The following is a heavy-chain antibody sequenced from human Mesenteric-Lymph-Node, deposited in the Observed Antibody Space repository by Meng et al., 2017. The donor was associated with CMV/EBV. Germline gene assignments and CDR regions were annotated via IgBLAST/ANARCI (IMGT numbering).Heavy chain of an antibody. Sequence: GESLKISCAASGFTSSSYWMHWVRQAPGEGLVWVSRINNDGSSRIYADSVKGRFAISRDNAKNTVYLQMDSLRAEDTAVYYCAGDGSGSYYAGNDYWGQGTLVTVSS. CDR1: GFTSSSYW. V-gene: IGHV3-74*01. J-gene: IGHJ4*02. CDR3: AGDGSGSYYAGNDY. CDR2: INNDGSSR. D-gene: IGHD1-26*01.